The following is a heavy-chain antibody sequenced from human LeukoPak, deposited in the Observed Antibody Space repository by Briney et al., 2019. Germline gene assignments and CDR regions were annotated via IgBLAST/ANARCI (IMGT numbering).Heavy chain of an antibody. CDR1: GFTFRNYW. CDR2: INTDGSTT. V-gene: IGHV3-74*03. Sequence: GGSLRLSCAASGFTFRNYWMHWVRQAPGKGLVWVSRINTDGSTTTYADSVKGRFTISRDNAKNTLYLQMNSLRAEDTAVYYCASSLIRTDDYWGQGSLVTVSS. J-gene: IGHJ4*02. CDR3: ASSLIRTDDY. D-gene: IGHD1-14*01.